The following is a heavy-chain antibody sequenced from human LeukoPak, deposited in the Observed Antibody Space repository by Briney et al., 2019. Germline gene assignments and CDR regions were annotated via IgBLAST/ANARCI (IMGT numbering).Heavy chain of an antibody. CDR1: GFTFSSYA. V-gene: IGHV3-23*01. CDR2: IVGSGGST. J-gene: IGHJ4*02. CDR3: AKGHPYYYGSGSFPFDY. D-gene: IGHD3-10*01. Sequence: GGSLRLSCAASGFTFSSYAMSWVRQAPGKGLEWVSAIVGSGGSTYYADSVKGRFTISRDNSKNTLCLQMNSLRAEDTAVYYCAKGHPYYYGSGSFPFDYWGQGTLVTVSS.